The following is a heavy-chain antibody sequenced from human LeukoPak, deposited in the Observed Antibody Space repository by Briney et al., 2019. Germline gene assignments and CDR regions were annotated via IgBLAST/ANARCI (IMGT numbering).Heavy chain of an antibody. CDR3: ARQLRYFDWLLGGFDY. CDR2: ISSSGSTI. V-gene: IGHV3-48*03. J-gene: IGHJ4*02. CDR1: GFTFSSYE. D-gene: IGHD3-9*01. Sequence: GGSLRLSCAASGFTFSSYEMNWVRQAPGKGLEWVSYISSSGSTIYYADSVKGRFTISRDNAKNSLYLQMNSLRAEDTAVYYCARQLRYFDWLLGGFDYWGQGTLVTVPS.